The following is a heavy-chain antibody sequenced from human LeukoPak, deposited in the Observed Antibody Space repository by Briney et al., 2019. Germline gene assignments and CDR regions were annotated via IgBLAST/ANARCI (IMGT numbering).Heavy chain of an antibody. CDR3: ASVLLWFGETHYFDD. J-gene: IGHJ4*02. CDR2: IYYSGST. D-gene: IGHD3-10*01. Sequence: SETLSLTCTVSSGSISSSSYYWGWIRQPPGKGLEWIGNIYYSGSTYYNPSLKSRVTVSVDTSKNQFSLKLSSVTAADTAVYYCASVLLWFGETHYFDDWGQGTLVTVSS. CDR1: SGSISSSSYY. V-gene: IGHV4-39*01.